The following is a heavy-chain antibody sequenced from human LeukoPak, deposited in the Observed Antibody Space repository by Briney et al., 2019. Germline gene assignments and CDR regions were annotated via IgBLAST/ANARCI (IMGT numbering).Heavy chain of an antibody. Sequence: ASVKVSCKASGGTFSSYAISWVRQAPGQGLEWMGGIIPIFGTANYAQKFQGRVTITADKSTSTAYMELSSLRSEDTAVYYCARQAAAGPEFDYWGQGTLVTVSS. D-gene: IGHD6-13*01. J-gene: IGHJ4*02. V-gene: IGHV1-69*06. CDR2: IIPIFGTA. CDR1: GGTFSSYA. CDR3: ARQAAAGPEFDY.